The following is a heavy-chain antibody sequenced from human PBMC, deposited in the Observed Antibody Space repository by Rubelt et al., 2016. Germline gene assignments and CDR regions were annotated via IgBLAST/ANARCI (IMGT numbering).Heavy chain of an antibody. CDR3: AGARSGWPLYYYYGMDV. V-gene: IGHV4-59*01. J-gene: IGHJ6*02. D-gene: IGHD6-19*01. CDR1: GGSINSYY. CDR2: IYYSGST. Sequence: QVQLQESGPGLVKPSETLSLTCTVSGGSINSYYWSWIRQPPGKGLEWIGYIYYSGSTNYNPSLKSRVTISVDTSKNQFSLNLSSGTAADTAVYYCAGARSGWPLYYYYGMDVWGQGTTVTVSS.